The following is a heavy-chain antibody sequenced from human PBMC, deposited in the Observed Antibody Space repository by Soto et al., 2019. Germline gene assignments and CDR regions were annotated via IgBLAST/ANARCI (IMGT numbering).Heavy chain of an antibody. V-gene: IGHV5-51*01. CDR3: ARQSRGTAMDPLAEY. J-gene: IGHJ4*02. D-gene: IGHD5-18*01. CDR1: GYSFTSYW. CDR2: IYPGDSDT. Sequence: PVESLKISCKGSGYSFTSYWIGWVRQIPWKGLEWMGIIYPGDSDTRYSPSFQGQVTISADKSISTAYLQWSSLKASDTAMYYCARQSRGTAMDPLAEYWGKGNMVIVSS.